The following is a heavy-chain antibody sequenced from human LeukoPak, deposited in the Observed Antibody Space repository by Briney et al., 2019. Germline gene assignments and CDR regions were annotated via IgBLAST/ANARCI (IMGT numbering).Heavy chain of an antibody. J-gene: IGHJ4*02. CDR2: IYPGDSDT. D-gene: IGHD6-13*01. CDR3: AGGGGSSWADTSTPFDY. V-gene: IGHV5-51*01. CDR1: GYSFTSYW. Sequence: GGSLKISCKGSGYSFTSYWIGWVRQMPGKGLEWMGIIYPGDSDTRYSPSFQGQVTISADKSISTAYLQWSSLKASDTAMYYCAGGGGSSWADTSTPFDYWGQGTLVTVSS.